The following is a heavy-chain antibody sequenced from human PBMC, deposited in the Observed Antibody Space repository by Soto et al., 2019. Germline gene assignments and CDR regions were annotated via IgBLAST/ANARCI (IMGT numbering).Heavy chain of an antibody. J-gene: IGHJ4*02. V-gene: IGHV3-30-3*01. D-gene: IGHD1-7*01. Sequence: QVQLVESGGGVVQPGRSLRLSCAASGFTFSSYAMHWVRQAPGTGLEWVAVISYDGSNKYYADSVKGRFTISRDNSKNTLYLQMNSLRAEDTAVYYCARDRGYNWNLSGWGQGTLVTVSS. CDR1: GFTFSSYA. CDR2: ISYDGSNK. CDR3: ARDRGYNWNLSG.